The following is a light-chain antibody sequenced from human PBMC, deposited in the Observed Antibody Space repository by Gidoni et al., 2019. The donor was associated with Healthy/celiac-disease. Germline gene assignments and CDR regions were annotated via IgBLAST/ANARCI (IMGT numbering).Light chain of an antibody. CDR3: QQYNNWPPWT. CDR1: QSVSSN. V-gene: IGKV3-15*01. Sequence: EIVMTQSPATLSVSPGERATLSCRASQSVSSNLAWYQQKPGLAPRLLIYGASTRATGIPARFIGSGSGTEFTLTISSLHSEDFAFYYCQQYNNWPPWTFCQGPQVEFK. J-gene: IGKJ1*01. CDR2: GAS.